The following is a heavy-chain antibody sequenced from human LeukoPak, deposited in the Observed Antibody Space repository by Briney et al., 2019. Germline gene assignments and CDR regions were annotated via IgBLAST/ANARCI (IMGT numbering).Heavy chain of an antibody. D-gene: IGHD2-15*01. CDR2: IYHSGST. Sequence: SGTLSLTCAVSGGSISSSNWWSWVRQPPGKGLEWIGEIYHSGSTNYNPSLKSRVTMSVDTSKNQFSLKLSSVTAADTAVYYCARHSCSGGSCYSDGLGFDYWGQGTLVTVSS. J-gene: IGHJ4*02. CDR1: GGSISSSNW. V-gene: IGHV4-4*02. CDR3: ARHSCSGGSCYSDGLGFDY.